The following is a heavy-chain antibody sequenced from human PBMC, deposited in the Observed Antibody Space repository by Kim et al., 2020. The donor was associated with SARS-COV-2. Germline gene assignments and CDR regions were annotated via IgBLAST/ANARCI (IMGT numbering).Heavy chain of an antibody. Sequence: SETLSLTCTVSGGSISSYYWSWIRQPPGKGLEWIGYIYYSGSTNYNPSLKSRVTISVDTSKNQFSLKLSSVTAADTAVYYCARASDRYYDILTGYYDAFDIWGQGTMVTVSS. CDR3: ARASDRYYDILTGYYDAFDI. V-gene: IGHV4-59*13. CDR1: GGSISSYY. CDR2: IYYSGST. J-gene: IGHJ3*02. D-gene: IGHD3-9*01.